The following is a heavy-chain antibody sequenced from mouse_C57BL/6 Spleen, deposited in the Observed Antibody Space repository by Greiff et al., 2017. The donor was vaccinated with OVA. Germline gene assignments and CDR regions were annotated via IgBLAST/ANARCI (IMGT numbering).Heavy chain of an antibody. J-gene: IGHJ2*01. D-gene: IGHD2-4*01. Sequence: QVQLQQSGAELVKPGASVKISCKASGYAFSSYWMNWVKQRPGKGLEWIGQIYPGDGDTNYNGKFKGKATLTADKSSSTAYMQLSSLTSEDAAVYFCARRYDYDGFDYWGQGTTLTVSS. CDR2: IYPGDGDT. V-gene: IGHV1-80*01. CDR3: ARRYDYDGFDY. CDR1: GYAFSSYW.